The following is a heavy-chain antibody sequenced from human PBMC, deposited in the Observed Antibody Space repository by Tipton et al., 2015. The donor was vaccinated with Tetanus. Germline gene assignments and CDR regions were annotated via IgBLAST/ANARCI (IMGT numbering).Heavy chain of an antibody. V-gene: IGHV4-34*01. CDR3: ARGVPYSTTMGSDWFDP. D-gene: IGHD2-2*01. J-gene: IGHJ5*02. CDR1: GVSVRSYY. Sequence: LRLSCTVSGVSVRSYYWSWIRQSPDKGLEWLGDAIYDGTSYYNPSLNSRVKISLDTSMNQVSLTLTSVTAADTALYYCARGVPYSTTMGSDWFDPWGQGTLVTVSS. CDR2: AIYDGTS.